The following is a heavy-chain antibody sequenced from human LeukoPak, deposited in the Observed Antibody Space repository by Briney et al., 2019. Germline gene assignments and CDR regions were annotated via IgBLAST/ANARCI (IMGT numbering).Heavy chain of an antibody. CDR3: ARACPAWGPYYFDY. D-gene: IGHD3-16*01. J-gene: IGHJ4*02. V-gene: IGHV3-53*01. Sequence: GGSLRLSCAASGFTVSSNYMSWVRQAPGKGLEWVSVIYSGGSTYYADSVKGRFTISRDNSKNTLYLQMNSLRAEDTAVYYCARACPAWGPYYFDYWGQGTLVTVSS. CDR2: IYSGGST. CDR1: GFTVSSNY.